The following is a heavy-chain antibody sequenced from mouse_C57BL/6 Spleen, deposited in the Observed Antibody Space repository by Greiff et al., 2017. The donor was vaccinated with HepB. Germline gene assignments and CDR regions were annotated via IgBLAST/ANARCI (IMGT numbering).Heavy chain of an antibody. Sequence: VQLQQPGAELVMPGASVKLSCKASGYTFTSYWMHWVKQRPGQGLEWIGEIDPSDSYTNYNQKFKGKSTLTVDKSSSKAYMQLSSLTSEDSAVYYCARSAGTGVVWGTGTTVTVSS. CDR3: ARSAGTGVV. CDR1: GYTFTSYW. V-gene: IGHV1-69*01. D-gene: IGHD4-1*01. J-gene: IGHJ1*03. CDR2: IDPSDSYT.